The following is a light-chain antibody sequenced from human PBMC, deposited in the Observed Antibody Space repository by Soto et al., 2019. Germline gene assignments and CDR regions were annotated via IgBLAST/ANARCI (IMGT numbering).Light chain of an antibody. V-gene: IGKV3-11*01. CDR3: QQRSTWPPWT. CDR1: QSVSSY. CDR2: DAS. Sequence: EIVLTQSQATLSLCPGDGATLSCRASQSVSSYFGWYQQKPGQAPRLLIYDASKRATGIPARFSGSRSGTDFTLTISSLEPEDSALYYCQQRSTWPPWTFGQGTKVEIK. J-gene: IGKJ1*01.